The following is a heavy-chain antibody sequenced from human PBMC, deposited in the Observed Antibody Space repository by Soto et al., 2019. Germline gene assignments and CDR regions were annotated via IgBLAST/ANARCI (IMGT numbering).Heavy chain of an antibody. CDR3: ARAYQPNIVATWSFDI. CDR1: GYTFTDFY. V-gene: IGHV1-2*04. D-gene: IGHD5-12*01. CDR2: TNPNTGGT. Sequence: ASVKVSCKASGYTFTDFYIHWVRQAPGQGLEWMGWTNPNTGGTYYAQKFQGWVTMTRDTSINTAYMELSRLKSDDTAVYYCARAYQPNIVATWSFDIWGQGTMVTVSS. J-gene: IGHJ3*02.